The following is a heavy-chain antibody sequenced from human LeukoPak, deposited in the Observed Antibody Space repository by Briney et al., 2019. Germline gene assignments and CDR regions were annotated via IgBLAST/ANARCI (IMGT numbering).Heavy chain of an antibody. V-gene: IGHV3-23*01. CDR2: TSSSDAGT. CDR3: ARASYSSSWSDYFDY. CDR1: GFALSSYA. Sequence: GGSLRLSCAASGFALSSYAMSWVRQAPGKGLEWVSATSSSDAGTYHADSVKGRFTISRDNAKNSLYLQMNSLRAEDTAVYYCARASYSSSWSDYFDYWGQGTLVTVSS. J-gene: IGHJ4*02. D-gene: IGHD6-13*01.